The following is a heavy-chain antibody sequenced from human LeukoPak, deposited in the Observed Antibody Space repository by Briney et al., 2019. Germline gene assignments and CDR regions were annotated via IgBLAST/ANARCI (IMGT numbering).Heavy chain of an antibody. CDR3: ARLAATGTRRFDY. V-gene: IGHV4-39*01. J-gene: IGHJ4*02. CDR2: IYYSGRT. Sequence: SETLSLTCTVSGGSISSSGYYWGWIRQPPGKGLEWIGSIYYSGRTYYNPSLKSRVTISMDTSKNQFSLKLSSVTAADTAVYYCARLAATGTRRFDYWGQGTLVTVSS. CDR1: GGSISSSGYY. D-gene: IGHD6-13*01.